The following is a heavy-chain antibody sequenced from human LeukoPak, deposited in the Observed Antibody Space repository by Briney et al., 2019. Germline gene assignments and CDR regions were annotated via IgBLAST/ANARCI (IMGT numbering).Heavy chain of an antibody. D-gene: IGHD3-9*01. CDR1: DDSISNNRYF. CDR3: ASGYYDILTGQPGDFDP. CDR2: IYYSGST. J-gene: IGHJ5*02. Sequence: SETLSLTCTISDDSISNNRYFWAWIRQPPGKGLEWIGSIYYSGSTYYNPSLKSRVTISVDTSKNQFSLKLSSVTAADTAVYYCASGYYDILTGQPGDFDPWGQGTLVTVSS. V-gene: IGHV4-39*01.